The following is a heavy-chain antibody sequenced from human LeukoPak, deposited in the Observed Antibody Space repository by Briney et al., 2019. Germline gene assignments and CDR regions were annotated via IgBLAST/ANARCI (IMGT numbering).Heavy chain of an antibody. D-gene: IGHD2-15*01. CDR1: GGSFSGYY. J-gene: IGHJ4*02. CDR3: ARGVGLVVAATRFDY. Sequence: KPSETLSLTCAVYGGSFSGYYWSWIRQPPGKGLEWIGEINHSESTNYNPSLKSRVTISVDTSKNQFSLKLSSVTAADTAVYYCARGVGLVVAATRFDYWGQGTLVTVSS. CDR2: INHSEST. V-gene: IGHV4-34*01.